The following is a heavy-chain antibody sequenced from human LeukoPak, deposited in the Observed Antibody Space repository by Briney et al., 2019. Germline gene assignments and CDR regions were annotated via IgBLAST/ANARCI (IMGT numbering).Heavy chain of an antibody. CDR3: AILPGGILTGPFY. CDR1: GFTFSSYA. V-gene: IGHV3-23*01. D-gene: IGHD3-9*01. J-gene: IGHJ4*02. Sequence: GGSLRLSCAASGFTFSSYAMSWVRQAPGEGLEWVSSISGSGGSTYYADSVKGRFTISRDNAKNSLYLQMNSLRAEDTAVYYCAILPGGILTGPFYWGQGTPVTVSS. CDR2: ISGSGGST.